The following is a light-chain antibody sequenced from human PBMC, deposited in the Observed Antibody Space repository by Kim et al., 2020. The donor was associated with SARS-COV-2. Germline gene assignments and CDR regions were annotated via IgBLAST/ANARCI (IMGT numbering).Light chain of an antibody. CDR1: NIGSKS. V-gene: IGLV3-21*04. J-gene: IGLJ3*02. Sequence: ATGKTDRSTWGGNNIGSKSVHWYQQKPGQAPVLVIYYDSDRPSGIPERVSGSNSGNTATLTISRGEAGDEADYYCQVWDSSSDHRVFGGGTQLTVL. CDR2: YDS. CDR3: QVWDSSSDHRV.